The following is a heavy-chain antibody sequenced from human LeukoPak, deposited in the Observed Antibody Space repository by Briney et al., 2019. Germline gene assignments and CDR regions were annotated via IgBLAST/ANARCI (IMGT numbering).Heavy chain of an antibody. D-gene: IGHD6-19*01. V-gene: IGHV3-74*01. CDR3: ARSSYPYYFDY. Sequence: PGGSLRLSCGASGFSFSSYWMHWVRQAPGKGLMWVSRVNNDGSSTTYADSVEGRFTISRDNARNTLYLQMNSLRVEDTAVYYCARSSYPYYFDYWGQGTLVTVSS. J-gene: IGHJ4*02. CDR2: VNNDGSST. CDR1: GFSFSSYW.